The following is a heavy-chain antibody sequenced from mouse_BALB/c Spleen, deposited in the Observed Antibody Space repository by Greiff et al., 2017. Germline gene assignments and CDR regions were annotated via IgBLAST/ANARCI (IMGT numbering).Heavy chain of an antibody. CDR3: AREGPTGTPYFDY. CDR1: GYTFTSYY. V-gene: IGHV1S81*02. J-gene: IGHJ2*01. CDR2: INPSNGGT. Sequence: QVQLKESGAELVKPGASVKLSCKASGYTFTSYYMYWVKQRPGQGLEWIGEINPSNGGTNFNEKFKSKATLTVDKSSSTAYMQLSSLTSEDSAVYYCAREGPTGTPYFDYWGQGTTLTVSS. D-gene: IGHD4-1*02.